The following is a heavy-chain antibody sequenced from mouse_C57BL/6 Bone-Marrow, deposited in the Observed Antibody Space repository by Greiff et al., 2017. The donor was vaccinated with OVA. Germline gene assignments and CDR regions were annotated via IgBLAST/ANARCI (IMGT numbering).Heavy chain of an antibody. J-gene: IGHJ4*01. V-gene: IGHV3-6*01. D-gene: IGHD1-1*01. CDR3: ARTTTVVAPGAMDY. Sequence: VQLQQSGPGLVKPSQSLSLTCSVTGYSITSGYYWNWIRQFPGNKLEWMGYISYDGSNNYNPSLKNRISITRDTSKNQFFLKLNSVTTEDTATYYCARTTTVVAPGAMDYWGQGTSVTVSS. CDR1: GYSITSGYY. CDR2: ISYDGSN.